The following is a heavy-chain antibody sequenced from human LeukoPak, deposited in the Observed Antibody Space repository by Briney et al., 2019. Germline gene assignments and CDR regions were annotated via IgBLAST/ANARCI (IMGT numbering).Heavy chain of an antibody. J-gene: IGHJ4*02. CDR2: ISSSSTI. Sequence: GGSLRLPCAASGFTLSSYSMNWVRQAPGKGLEWVSYISSSSTIYYADSVKGRFTISRDNAKNSLYLQMNSLRAEDTAVYYCARGGYSGYDYGSYFDNWGQGTLVTVSS. D-gene: IGHD5-12*01. CDR1: GFTLSSYS. CDR3: ARGGYSGYDYGSYFDN. V-gene: IGHV3-48*01.